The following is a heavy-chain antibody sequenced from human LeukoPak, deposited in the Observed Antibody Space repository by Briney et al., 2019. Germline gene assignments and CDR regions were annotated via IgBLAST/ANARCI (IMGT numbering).Heavy chain of an antibody. V-gene: IGHV3-7*01. CDR1: GLTFRNYW. CDR3: VSWSGKYYVTSEIPANS. J-gene: IGHJ4*02. CDR2: ISEDGSNK. Sequence: GGSLRLSCAASGLTFRNYWMSWIRQAPGKGLEWAAHISEDGSNKYYVDSVKGRFTISRDNAKNSLYLQMNILRVEDTAVYYCVSWSGKYYVTSEIPANSWGQGTLVTVSS. D-gene: IGHD3-10*02.